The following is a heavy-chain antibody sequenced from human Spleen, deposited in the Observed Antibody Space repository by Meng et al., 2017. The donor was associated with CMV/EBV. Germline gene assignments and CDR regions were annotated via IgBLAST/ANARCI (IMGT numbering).Heavy chain of an antibody. J-gene: IGHJ4*02. D-gene: IGHD5-18*01. Sequence: ASVKVSCKASGYTFTSYYMHWVRQAPGQGLEWMGIINPSGGSTSYAQKFQGRVTITADKSTSTAYMELSSLRSEDTAVYYCARSSYGRLKVDYWGQGTLVTVSS. CDR3: ARSSYGRLKVDY. V-gene: IGHV1-46*01. CDR1: GYTFTSYY. CDR2: INPSGGST.